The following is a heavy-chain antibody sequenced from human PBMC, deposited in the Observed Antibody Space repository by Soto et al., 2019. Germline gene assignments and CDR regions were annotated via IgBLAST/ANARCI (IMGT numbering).Heavy chain of an antibody. D-gene: IGHD6-6*01. CDR1: GGSISSYY. Sequence: SETLSLTCTVSGGSISSYYWSWIRQPAGKGLEWIGRIYTSGSTNYNPSLESRVLMSVDTSKNQFSLKLNSVTAADTAVYYCAREYSSSSGRTLDIWGQGTMVTVSS. V-gene: IGHV4-4*07. CDR2: IYTSGST. J-gene: IGHJ3*02. CDR3: AREYSSSSGRTLDI.